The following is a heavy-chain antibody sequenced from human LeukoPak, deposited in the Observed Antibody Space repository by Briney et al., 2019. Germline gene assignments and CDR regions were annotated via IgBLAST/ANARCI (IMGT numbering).Heavy chain of an antibody. J-gene: IGHJ4*02. Sequence: PGGSLRLSCAASGFIFDDFTLHWVRQAPGKGLEWVSLINWDGGSTYYADSVKARFTISRDNSKNSLYLQMDSLTTEDTASYYCAKGDVDSPMNFYHWGQGTLVTVSS. CDR1: GFIFDDFT. D-gene: IGHD5-12*01. V-gene: IGHV3-43*01. CDR2: INWDGGST. CDR3: AKGDVDSPMNFYH.